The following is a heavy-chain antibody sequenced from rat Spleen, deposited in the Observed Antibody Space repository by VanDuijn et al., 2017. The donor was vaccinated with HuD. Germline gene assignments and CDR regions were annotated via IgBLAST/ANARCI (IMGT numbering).Heavy chain of an antibody. CDR3: ASLTTVATPFDY. CDR1: GFTFSNYG. CDR2: ISYDGSST. V-gene: IGHV5-29*01. D-gene: IGHD1-3*01. J-gene: IGHJ2*01. Sequence: EVQLVESGGGLVQPGRSLKLSCAASGFTFSNYGMAWVRQAPTKGLEWVATISYDGSSTYYRDSVKGRFTISRDNAKSTLYLKMDSLGSEDTATYYGASLTTVATPFDYWGQGVMVTVSS.